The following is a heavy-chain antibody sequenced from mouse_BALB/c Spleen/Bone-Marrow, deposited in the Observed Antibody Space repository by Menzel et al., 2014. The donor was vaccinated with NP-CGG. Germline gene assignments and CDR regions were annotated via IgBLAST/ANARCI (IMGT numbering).Heavy chain of an antibody. CDR3: ARREGYDAMDY. Sequence: QVQLQQPGPGLVQPSQSLSITCTVSGFSLTNYGVHWVRQSPGKGLEWLGVIWSGGNTDYNAAFISRLSISKDNSKSQAFFKMNSLQASDTAIYYCARREGYDAMDYWGRGTSVTVSS. V-gene: IGHV2-2*02. D-gene: IGHD3-2*02. CDR1: GFSLTNYG. J-gene: IGHJ4*01. CDR2: IWSGGNT.